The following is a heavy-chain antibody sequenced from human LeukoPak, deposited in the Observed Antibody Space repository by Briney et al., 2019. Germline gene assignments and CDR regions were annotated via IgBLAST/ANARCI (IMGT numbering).Heavy chain of an antibody. J-gene: IGHJ4*02. D-gene: IGHD3-3*01. CDR2: ISGSGDTT. CDR3: AKDYTDFWGGYPLLPFDN. Sequence: GGSLRLSCAASGFTFSTYAVSWVRQAPGKGLEWVSTISGSGDTTYYADSVKGRFTISRDNSKNTLYLQMNSLRAEDTAVYYCAKDYTDFWGGYPLLPFDNWGQGTLVTVSS. CDR1: GFTFSTYA. V-gene: IGHV3-23*01.